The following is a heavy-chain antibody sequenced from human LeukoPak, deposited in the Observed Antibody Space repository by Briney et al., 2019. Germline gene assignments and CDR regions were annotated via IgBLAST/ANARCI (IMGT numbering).Heavy chain of an antibody. CDR3: ARGYGDWLDP. D-gene: IGHD4/OR15-4a*01. Sequence: GGSLRLSCAPSGFSFTNYNMNWVRHAPGEGLGWVSYIRGGSGTIYNADSVRGGFTVSRDNAKDSLGLQMNNLRVEDTAMYDCARGYGDWLDPWGPGPLVTVSS. V-gene: IGHV3-48*01. CDR1: GFSFTNYN. CDR2: IRGGSGTI. J-gene: IGHJ5*02.